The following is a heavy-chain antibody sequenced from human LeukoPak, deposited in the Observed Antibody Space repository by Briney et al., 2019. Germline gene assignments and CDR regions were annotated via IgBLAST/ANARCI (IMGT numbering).Heavy chain of an antibody. V-gene: IGHV3-23*01. CDR3: AKGRDFLDY. CDR1: GFTFSSYA. Sequence: GRSLRLSCAASGFTFSSYAMTRVRQAPGKGLEWVSVISGSGGNTYHADSVKGRFTISRDNSKNTLSLQMNSLRVEDTAVYYCAKGRDFLDYWGQGTLVTVSS. J-gene: IGHJ4*02. D-gene: IGHD2/OR15-2a*01. CDR2: ISGSGGNT.